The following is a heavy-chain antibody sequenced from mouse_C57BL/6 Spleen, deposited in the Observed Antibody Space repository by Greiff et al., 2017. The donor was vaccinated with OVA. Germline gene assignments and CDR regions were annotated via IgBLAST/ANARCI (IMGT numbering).Heavy chain of an antibody. V-gene: IGHV7-1*01. CDR2: SRNKANDYTT. CDR1: GFTFSDFY. CDR3: ARDDGDLYFDV. D-gene: IGHD3-3*01. Sequence: EVNVVESGGGLVQSGRSLRLSCATSGFTFSDFYMEWVRQAPGKGLEWIAASRNKANDYTTEYSASVKGRFIVSRDTSQSILYLQMNALRAEDTAIYYCARDDGDLYFDVWGTGTTVTVSS. J-gene: IGHJ1*03.